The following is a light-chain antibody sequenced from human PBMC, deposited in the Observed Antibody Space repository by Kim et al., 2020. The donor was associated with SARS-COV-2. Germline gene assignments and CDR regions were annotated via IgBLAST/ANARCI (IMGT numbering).Light chain of an antibody. Sequence: ELTQPPSASGTPGQRVTISCSGSSSNIGSNYVYWYQQLPGTAPKLLIYSNNQRPSGVPDRFSGSKSGTSASLAISGLRSEDEADYYCAAWDDSLSCYVFGTGTKVTVL. J-gene: IGLJ1*01. CDR2: SNN. CDR1: SSNIGSNY. V-gene: IGLV1-47*02. CDR3: AAWDDSLSCYV.